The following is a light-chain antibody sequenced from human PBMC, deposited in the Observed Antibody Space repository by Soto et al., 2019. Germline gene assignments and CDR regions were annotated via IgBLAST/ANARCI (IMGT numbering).Light chain of an antibody. CDR3: HQYGSSPLT. Sequence: EIVLTQSPGTLSLSPGERATLSCRASQSVTSSYLAWYQQKPGQAPRLLIYGASSRATGIPDRFSGSGSVTDFTLTISRLEPEDFAVYYCHQYGSSPLTFGGGTKVDIK. CDR1: QSVTSSY. V-gene: IGKV3-20*01. CDR2: GAS. J-gene: IGKJ4*01.